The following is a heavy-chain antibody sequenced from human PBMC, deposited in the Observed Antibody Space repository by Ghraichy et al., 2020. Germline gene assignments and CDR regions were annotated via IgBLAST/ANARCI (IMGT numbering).Heavy chain of an antibody. J-gene: IGHJ5*02. CDR3: SRRGYGDYVFNWFDP. D-gene: IGHD4-17*01. CDR2: IHFSGST. V-gene: IGHV4-39*01. CDR1: GGSISSSDHY. Sequence: SETLSLTCTVSGGSISSSDHYWGWIRQPPGKGLEWIGNIHFSGSTYYNPSLKCRVTMSVDTSKNQFSLKLRSVTAADTAVYYCSRRGYGDYVFNWFDPWGQGTLVTVSS.